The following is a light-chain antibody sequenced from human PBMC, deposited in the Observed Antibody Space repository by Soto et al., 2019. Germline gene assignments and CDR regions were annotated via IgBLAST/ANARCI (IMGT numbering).Light chain of an antibody. V-gene: IGKV3-11*01. CDR3: QQRNVWPPIT. CDR2: GAS. Sequence: EIVMTQSPASLSVSPGERVTLSCRAGQSVSSYLAWYQQKPGQAPRLLIYGASTRATGIPARFSGSGSGTEFTLTINSLEPEDFAVYYCQQRNVWPPITFGQGTRLEIK. CDR1: QSVSSY. J-gene: IGKJ5*01.